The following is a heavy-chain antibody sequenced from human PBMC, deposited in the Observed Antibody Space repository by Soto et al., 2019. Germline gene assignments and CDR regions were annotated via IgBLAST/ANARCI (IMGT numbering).Heavy chain of an antibody. Sequence: EVQLLESGGGLVQPGGSLRLSCAASGFTFSSYAMSWVRQAPGKGLEWVSAISGSGGSTYYADSVKGRFTISRDNSKNTLYLQMNSLSAEDTAVYYCAKSRLVHYYDSSGYSGFDYWGQGTLVTVSS. D-gene: IGHD3-22*01. CDR3: AKSRLVHYYDSSGYSGFDY. CDR1: GFTFSSYA. V-gene: IGHV3-23*01. J-gene: IGHJ4*02. CDR2: ISGSGGST.